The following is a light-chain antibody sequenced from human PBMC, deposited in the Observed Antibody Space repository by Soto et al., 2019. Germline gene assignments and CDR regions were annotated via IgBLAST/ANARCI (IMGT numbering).Light chain of an antibody. Sequence: EIVLTQSPATLALSPGERVTLSCRASQSVSSYLAWYQQKPGQAPRLLMYDASSRATGIPASFSGSGSGTDFTLNISSLEPEECAVYYCQKRSNWPVTFGQGTKVEIK. CDR2: DAS. CDR1: QSVSSY. CDR3: QKRSNWPVT. J-gene: IGKJ1*01. V-gene: IGKV3-11*01.